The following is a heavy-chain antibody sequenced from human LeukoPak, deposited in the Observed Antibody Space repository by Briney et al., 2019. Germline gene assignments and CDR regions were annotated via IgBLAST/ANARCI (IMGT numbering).Heavy chain of an antibody. V-gene: IGHV3-48*03. CDR3: ARDRGSYSYGSVPFDY. Sequence: AGGSLRLSCAASGFTFSSYEMNWVRQAPGKGLEWVSYISNSGSTIYYADSVKGRFTISRDNAKNSLYLQMNSLRAEDTAIYYCARDRGSYSYGSVPFDYWGQGTLVTVSS. J-gene: IGHJ4*02. CDR2: ISNSGSTI. CDR1: GFTFSSYE. D-gene: IGHD5-18*01.